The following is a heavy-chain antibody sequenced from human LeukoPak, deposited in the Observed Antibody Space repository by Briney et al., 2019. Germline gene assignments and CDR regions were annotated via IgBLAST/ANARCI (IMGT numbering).Heavy chain of an antibody. CDR2: IGHDGRNK. Sequence: PGGSLRLSCAASGFIFNSYVMHWVRQAPGKGLEWVAYIGHDGRNKYFADSVKGRFTISRDSSKNTLYLQMNSLRAEDTAVYYCARDVRILYYDRSPDYWGQGTLVTVPS. CDR3: ARDVRILYYDRSPDY. V-gene: IGHV3-30*02. J-gene: IGHJ4*02. D-gene: IGHD3-22*01. CDR1: GFIFNSYV.